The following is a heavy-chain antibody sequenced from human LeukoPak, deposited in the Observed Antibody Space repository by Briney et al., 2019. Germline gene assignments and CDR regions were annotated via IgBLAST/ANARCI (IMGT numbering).Heavy chain of an antibody. CDR2: IYSGGST. CDR1: GFIFSSKY. J-gene: IGHJ4*02. D-gene: IGHD1-26*01. CDR3: AKEEGRVGAIDY. Sequence: PGGSLRLSCAASGFIFSSKYMSWVRQAPGKGLEWVSVIYSGGSTHYSDSVKGRFTISRDNSKNMLYLQMNSLRPEDTAVYYCAKEEGRVGAIDYWGQGTLVTVSS. V-gene: IGHV3-66*01.